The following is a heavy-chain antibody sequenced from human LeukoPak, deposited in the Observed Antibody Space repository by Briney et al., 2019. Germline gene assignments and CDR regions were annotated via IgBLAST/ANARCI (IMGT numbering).Heavy chain of an antibody. V-gene: IGHV3-48*01. D-gene: IGHD5-18*01. CDR1: GFTFSSYS. J-gene: IGHJ6*02. Sequence: GGSLRLSRAASGFTFSSYSMNWVRQAPGKGLEWVSYISSSSSTIYYADSVKGRFTISRDNAKNSLYLQMNSLRAEDTAVYYCARWTNTAMVLYYYYGMDVWGQGTTVTVSS. CDR3: ARWTNTAMVLYYYYGMDV. CDR2: ISSSSSTI.